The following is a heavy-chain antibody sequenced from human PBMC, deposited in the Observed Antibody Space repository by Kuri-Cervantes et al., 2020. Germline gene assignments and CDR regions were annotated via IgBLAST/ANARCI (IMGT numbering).Heavy chain of an antibody. J-gene: IGHJ3*02. CDR2: INSDGSST. CDR3: AVGEDRVGWLPFDI. D-gene: IGHD3-3*01. V-gene: IGHV3-74*01. Sequence: GGSLRLSCAASGFTFSSYWMHWVRQAPGKGLVWVSRINSDGSSTSYADSVKGRFTISRDNAKNTLYLQMNSLRAEDTALYYCAVGEDRVGWLPFDIWGQGTMVTVSS. CDR1: GFTFSSYW.